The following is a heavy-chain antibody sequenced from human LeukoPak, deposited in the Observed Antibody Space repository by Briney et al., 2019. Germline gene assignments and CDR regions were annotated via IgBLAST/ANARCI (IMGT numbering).Heavy chain of an antibody. CDR2: ISSSSSTI. CDR1: GFTFSSYS. CDR3: ARDRVGASKGTFDY. Sequence: GGSLRLSCAASGFTFSSYSMNWVRQAPGKGLEWVSYISSSSSTIYYADSVKGRFTISRDNAKNSLYLQMNSLRAEDTAVYYCARDRVGASKGTFDYWGQGTLVTVSS. D-gene: IGHD1-26*01. J-gene: IGHJ4*02. V-gene: IGHV3-48*01.